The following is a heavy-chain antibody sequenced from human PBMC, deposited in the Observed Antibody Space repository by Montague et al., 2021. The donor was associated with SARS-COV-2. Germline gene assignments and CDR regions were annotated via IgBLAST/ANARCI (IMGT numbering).Heavy chain of an antibody. J-gene: IGHJ3*02. CDR2: ISWNSGGL. D-gene: IGHD3-22*01. CDR1: GFKFDDYA. CDR3: AKDRRYYFGSSGYPDAFNI. Sequence: SLRLSCSASGFKFDDYAMHWVRQAPGKGLEWVSGISWNSGGLGYXDSVKGRFTISRDNSNNPLYLEMNSLKPDDTALYYCAKDRRYYFGSSGYPDAFNIWGQGTLVTVSS. V-gene: IGHV3-9*01.